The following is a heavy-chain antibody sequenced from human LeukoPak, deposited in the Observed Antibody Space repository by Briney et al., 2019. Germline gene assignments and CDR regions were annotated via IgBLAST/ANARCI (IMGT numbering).Heavy chain of an antibody. Sequence: GGSLRLSCAASGFTFSTHAMNWVRQAPGKGLEWVSSIRSSGVDTYYADSVEGRFTISRDNSKNTLYLQMNSLRVEDTAIYYCAKGINSGSYYYFDYWGQGTLATVSS. CDR2: IRSSGVDT. V-gene: IGHV3-23*01. CDR3: AKGINSGSYYYFDY. CDR1: GFTFSTHA. D-gene: IGHD1-26*01. J-gene: IGHJ4*02.